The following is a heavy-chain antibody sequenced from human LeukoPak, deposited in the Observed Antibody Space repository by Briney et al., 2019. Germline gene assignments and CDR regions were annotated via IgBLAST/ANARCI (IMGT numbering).Heavy chain of an antibody. J-gene: IGHJ4*02. CDR3: ARETGNYYFDF. CDR1: GFTFTAYS. CDR2: ISYDGRDK. Sequence: TGGSLRLSCAASGFTFTAYSMTWVRQAPGKGLEWVAAISYDGRDKYFADSVKGRFTISRDNSKNTVDLQVSGLRAEDTAVYYCARETGNYYFDFWGQGTLVTVSS. V-gene: IGHV3-30*04. D-gene: IGHD1-7*01.